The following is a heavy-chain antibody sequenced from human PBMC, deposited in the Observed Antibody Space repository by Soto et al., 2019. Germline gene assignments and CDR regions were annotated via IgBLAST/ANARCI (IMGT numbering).Heavy chain of an antibody. CDR3: ARGPGSSDWRFSYSDMDV. V-gene: IGHV1-8*01. J-gene: IGHJ6*02. CDR1: FTSYD. Sequence: QVQLVQSGAEVKKPGASVKVSCTFTSYDINWVRQATGQGLEWMGWMNPNSGNKRDAQKFQGRVTMTRNTPNFTAYMELSSLRSEDTAVYYCARGPGSSDWRFSYSDMDVWGQGTTVTVSS. CDR2: MNPNSGNK. D-gene: IGHD6-19*01.